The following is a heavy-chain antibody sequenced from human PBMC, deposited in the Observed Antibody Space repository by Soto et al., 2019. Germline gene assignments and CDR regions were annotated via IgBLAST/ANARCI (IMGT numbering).Heavy chain of an antibody. Sequence: QVQLVQSGAEVKKPGSSVKVSCEAPGGTFDHAAITWVRQAPGQGLEWVGGINPMFNSTHYAQKFQGRVTITADAVTSTAFMELTGLTSDDTAVYYCARQIFAADYWGQGTLLVVSS. CDR1: GGTFDHAA. CDR3: ARQIFAADY. V-gene: IGHV1-69*01. D-gene: IGHD3-9*01. J-gene: IGHJ4*02. CDR2: INPMFNST.